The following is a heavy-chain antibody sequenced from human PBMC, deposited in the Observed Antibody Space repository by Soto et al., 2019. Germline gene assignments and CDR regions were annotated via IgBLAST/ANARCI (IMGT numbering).Heavy chain of an antibody. D-gene: IGHD2-21*01. CDR2: INPSGGRT. CDR3: ARHNGMDV. Sequence: QVQLVQSGAEVKKPGASVKVSCKASGYTFTRYQMHWVRQAPGQGLEWMGIINPSGGRTSYAQKFQGRVTMTSDTSTSTVHVEVSSLTSEDTATSYCARHNGMDVWGQGTTVTVSS. CDR1: GYTFTRYQ. J-gene: IGHJ6*02. V-gene: IGHV1-46*01.